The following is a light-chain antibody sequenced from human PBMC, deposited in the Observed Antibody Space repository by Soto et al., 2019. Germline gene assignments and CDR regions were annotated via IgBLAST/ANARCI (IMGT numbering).Light chain of an antibody. V-gene: IGLV2-14*01. CDR1: SSDVGDGDF. CDR2: KVS. J-gene: IGLJ3*02. Sequence: ALTQPASVSGSPRQSITISCTGTSSDVGDGDFVSWYQQRPGNAPKLMIYKVSNRPSGVSNRFSGSKSGNTASLTISGLQAEDEADYYCCSYTRSYTWVFGGGTKLTVL. CDR3: CSYTRSYTWV.